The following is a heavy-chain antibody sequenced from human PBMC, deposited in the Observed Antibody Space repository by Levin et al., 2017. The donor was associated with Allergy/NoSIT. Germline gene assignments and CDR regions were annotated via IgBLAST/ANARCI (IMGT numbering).Heavy chain of an antibody. CDR2: IYYSGST. CDR3: ARDRTITTTGETYFYGMDV. CDR1: GGSISGYY. V-gene: IGHV4-59*01. D-gene: IGHD7-27*01. Sequence: RPSETLSLTCTVSGGSISGYYWSWIRQPPGKGLEWIGYIYYSGSTKYNPSLKSRVTISVDTSKNQFSLKLNSVTAADTAVYYCARDRTITTTGETYFYGMDVWGQGTTVTVSS. J-gene: IGHJ6*02.